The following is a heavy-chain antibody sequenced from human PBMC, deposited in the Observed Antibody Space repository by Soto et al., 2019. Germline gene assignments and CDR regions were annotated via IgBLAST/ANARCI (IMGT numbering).Heavy chain of an antibody. CDR2: TYYRSKWYN. CDR3: ARDWGELLPSYYNTDMDV. D-gene: IGHD1-26*01. V-gene: IGHV6-1*01. Sequence: PSQTLSLTCAISGDSVSSNSAAWNWIRQSPSRGLEWLGRTYYRSKWYNDYAVSVKSRITINPDTSKNQLSLQLNSVTPEDTAVYYCARDWGELLPSYYNTDMDVGGQGTTVTVSS. J-gene: IGHJ6*02. CDR1: GDSVSSNSAA.